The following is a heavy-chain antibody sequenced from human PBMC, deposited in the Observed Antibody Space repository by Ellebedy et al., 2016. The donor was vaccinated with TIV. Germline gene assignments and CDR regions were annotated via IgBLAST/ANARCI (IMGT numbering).Heavy chain of an antibody. CDR2: IKRKTDGGTT. D-gene: IGHD4-17*01. J-gene: IGHJ4*02. CDR3: TTDRWVTKVPLTGNFDY. Sequence: PGGSLRLSCAASGFTFSNAWMSGFRQAPGKGLKWVGRIKRKTDGGTTDYSAPVKGRFTISKDDSKNTLYLQMNSLKTEDTALYYCTTDRWVTKVPLTGNFDYWGQGTLVTVSS. V-gene: IGHV3-15*01. CDR1: GFTFSNAW.